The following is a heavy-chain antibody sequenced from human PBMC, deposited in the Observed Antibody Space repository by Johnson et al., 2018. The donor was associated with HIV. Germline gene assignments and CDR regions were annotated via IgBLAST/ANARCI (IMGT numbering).Heavy chain of an antibody. Sequence: QVQLVESGGGVVQPGRSLRLSCAASGFTFSSYAMHWVRQAPGKGLEWVAVIYSGGSTYYADSVKGRFTISRDNSKNTLYLQMNSLSAEDTAVYYCAREPGIAVAGTDAFDIWGQGTMVTVSS. CDR3: AREPGIAVAGTDAFDI. CDR1: GFTFSSYA. D-gene: IGHD6-19*01. CDR2: IYSGGST. V-gene: IGHV3-NL1*01. J-gene: IGHJ3*02.